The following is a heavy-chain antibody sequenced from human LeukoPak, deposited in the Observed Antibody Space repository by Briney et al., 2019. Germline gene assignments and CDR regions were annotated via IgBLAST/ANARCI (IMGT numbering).Heavy chain of an antibody. V-gene: IGHV3-9*01. Sequence: HPGRSLRLSCAASGFTFDDYAMHWVRQAPGKGLEWVSGISWNSGSIGYADSVKGRFTISRDNAKNSLYLQMNSLRAEDTALYYCAKDIASRGYSYGVDYWGQGTLVTVSS. J-gene: IGHJ4*02. CDR3: AKDIASRGYSYGVDY. CDR2: ISWNSGSI. D-gene: IGHD5-18*01. CDR1: GFTFDDYA.